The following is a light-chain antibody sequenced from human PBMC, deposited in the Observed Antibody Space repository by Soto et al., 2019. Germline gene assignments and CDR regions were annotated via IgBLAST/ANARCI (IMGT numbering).Light chain of an antibody. J-gene: IGLJ3*02. CDR1: TGAVTSGHF. V-gene: IGLV7-46*01. Sequence: QAVVTQEPSLTVSPGGTVTLTCGSSTGAVTSGHFPFWFQQKPGQAPRTLFSDTHNKHSWTPARFSGSLLGGKAALTLSGAQPEDEAEYYCLLSYSDAWVFGGGTKLTVL. CDR3: LLSYSDAWV. CDR2: DTH.